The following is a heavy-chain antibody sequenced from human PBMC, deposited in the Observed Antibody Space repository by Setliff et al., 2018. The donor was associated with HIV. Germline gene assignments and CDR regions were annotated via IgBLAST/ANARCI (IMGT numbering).Heavy chain of an antibody. J-gene: IGHJ4*02. CDR2: INPIFGTP. V-gene: IGHV1-69*13. D-gene: IGHD6-19*01. CDR1: GGTFNIYS. CDR3: ARRTDSSGWPFYS. Sequence: GASVKVSCKASGGTFNIYSIHWVRQAPGQGLEWMGGINPIFGTPHYGQRFQGRVTITADESTSTAYMELNGLKFDDTAVYYCARRTDSSGWPFYSWGRGTLVTVSS.